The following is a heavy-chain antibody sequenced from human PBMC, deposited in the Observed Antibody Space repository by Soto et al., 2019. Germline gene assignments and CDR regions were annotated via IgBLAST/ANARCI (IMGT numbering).Heavy chain of an antibody. CDR2: INHSGST. Sequence: TSETLSLTCAVYGGSFSGYYWSWIRQPPGKGLEWIGEINHSGSTNYNPSLKSRVTISVDTSKNQFSLKLSSVTAADTAVYYCARVGPATYYYDSSGSPYGMDVWGQGTTVTISS. J-gene: IGHJ6*02. V-gene: IGHV4-34*01. CDR3: ARVGPATYYYDSSGSPYGMDV. D-gene: IGHD3-22*01. CDR1: GGSFSGYY.